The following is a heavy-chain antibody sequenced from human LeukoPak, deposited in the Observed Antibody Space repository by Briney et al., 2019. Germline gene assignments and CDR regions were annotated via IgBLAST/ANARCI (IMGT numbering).Heavy chain of an antibody. D-gene: IGHD3-16*01. Sequence: GGSLRLSCAASGFTFSSYAMSWVRRAPGKGLEWVSAISGSGGSTYYADSVKGRFTISRDNSKNTLYLQMNSLRAEDTAVYYCAKASYDYVWGSYSLFDYWGQGTLVTVSS. CDR1: GFTFSSYA. CDR2: ISGSGGST. J-gene: IGHJ4*02. V-gene: IGHV3-23*01. CDR3: AKASYDYVWGSYSLFDY.